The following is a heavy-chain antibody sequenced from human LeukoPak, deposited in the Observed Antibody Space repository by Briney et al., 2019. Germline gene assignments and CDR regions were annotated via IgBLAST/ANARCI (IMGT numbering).Heavy chain of an antibody. Sequence: GGSLRLSCAASGFTFSGSAMHWVRQASGKGLEWVGRIRSKANSYATAYAASVKGRFTISRDDSKNTAYLQMNSLKTEDTAVYYCTRLASRVWFGQSYYMDVWGKGTTVTISS. CDR1: GFTFSGSA. J-gene: IGHJ6*03. CDR2: IRSKANSYAT. V-gene: IGHV3-73*01. CDR3: TRLASRVWFGQSYYMDV. D-gene: IGHD3-10*01.